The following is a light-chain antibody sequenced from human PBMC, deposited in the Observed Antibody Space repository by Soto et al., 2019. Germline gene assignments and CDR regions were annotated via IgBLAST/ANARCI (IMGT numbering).Light chain of an antibody. J-gene: IGKJ4*01. CDR1: PTVGSY. Sequence: DIVLSLSAATMSFSPSARATLSLRASPTVGSYLAWYQQKPGQAPRLLIYNASNRATGIPARFGGSGSGTDFTLTISSLETEDFAVYYCQQRSNWPLTFGGGTKVDI. CDR2: NAS. CDR3: QQRSNWPLT. V-gene: IGKV3-11*01.